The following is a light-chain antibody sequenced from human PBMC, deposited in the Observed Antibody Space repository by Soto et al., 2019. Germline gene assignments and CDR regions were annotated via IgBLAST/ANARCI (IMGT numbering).Light chain of an antibody. V-gene: IGKV2-30*01. Sequence: EVVMTQSPLSLPVTLGQPASISCRSSQSLAYIDGNTYLSWFQQRPGQSPRRLIYKVSNRESGVPDRFSGSASGTDFTLKISRVENEDVGVYYCLQGTPRTQYTFGQGTKLEIK. CDR3: LQGTPRTQYT. J-gene: IGKJ2*01. CDR2: KVS. CDR1: QSLAYIDGNTY.